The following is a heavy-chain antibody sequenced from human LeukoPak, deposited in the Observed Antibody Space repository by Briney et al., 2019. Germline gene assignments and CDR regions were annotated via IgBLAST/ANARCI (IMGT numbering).Heavy chain of an antibody. D-gene: IGHD3-22*01. J-gene: IGHJ4*02. Sequence: GGSLRLSCAASGFTFSSYAMSWVRQAPGKGLEWVSAISGSGSSTYYADSVKGRFTISRDNSKNTLYLQMNSLRAEDTAVYYCAKDHSSSGSLFDYWGQGTLVTVSS. CDR2: ISGSGSST. V-gene: IGHV3-23*01. CDR3: AKDHSSSGSLFDY. CDR1: GFTFSSYA.